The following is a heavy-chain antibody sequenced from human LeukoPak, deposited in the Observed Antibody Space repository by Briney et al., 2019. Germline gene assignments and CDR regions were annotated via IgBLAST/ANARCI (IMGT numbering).Heavy chain of an antibody. CDR1: GGSISTYY. J-gene: IGHJ4*02. Sequence: SETLSLTCTISGGSISTYYWSWIRQPPGKGLEWIGYVYSSGSTDYNPSLKSRVTISLDTSQNQFSLNVTSITTADTAVYYCARLTYSTSWYYFDFWGQGTLVTVPS. CDR2: VYSSGST. D-gene: IGHD6-13*01. V-gene: IGHV4-59*01. CDR3: ARLTYSTSWYYFDF.